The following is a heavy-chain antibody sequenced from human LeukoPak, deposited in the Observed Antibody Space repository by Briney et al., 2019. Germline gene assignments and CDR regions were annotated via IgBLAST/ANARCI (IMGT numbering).Heavy chain of an antibody. CDR3: ARDDSSSWYGEGGFDP. Sequence: GASVKVSCKASGYTFTSYGISWVRQAPGQGLEWMGWISAYNGNTNYAQKLQGRVTMTTDTSTSTAYMELRSLRSDDTAVYYCARDDSSSWYGEGGFDPWGQGTLVTVSS. J-gene: IGHJ5*02. CDR1: GYTFTSYG. V-gene: IGHV1-18*01. D-gene: IGHD6-13*01. CDR2: ISAYNGNT.